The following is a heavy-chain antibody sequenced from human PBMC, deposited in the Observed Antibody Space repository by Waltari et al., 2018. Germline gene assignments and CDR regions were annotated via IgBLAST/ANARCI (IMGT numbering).Heavy chain of an antibody. CDR3: ARHYYGSGSYYRGRPYYFDY. Sequence: QVQLVQSGAEVKKPGSSVKVSCKASGGTFSSYAISWVRQAPGPGLEWMGGIIPIFGTANYAQKFQGRVTITTDESTSTAYMELSSLRSEDTAVYYCARHYYGSGSYYRGRPYYFDYWGQGTLVTVSS. D-gene: IGHD3-10*01. V-gene: IGHV1-69*05. CDR1: GGTFSSYA. CDR2: IIPIFGTA. J-gene: IGHJ4*02.